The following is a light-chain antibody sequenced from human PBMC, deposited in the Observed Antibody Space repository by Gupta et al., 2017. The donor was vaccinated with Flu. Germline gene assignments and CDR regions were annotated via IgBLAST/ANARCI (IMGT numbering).Light chain of an antibody. CDR2: LAS. Sequence: DIHMTQPPSPLPVSLGDRVTITCRASQSITSYLAWYQQKPGKAPKLLIYLASALENGVPSRFSGSGFGTDFTLTINGLQSDDFGTYYCQHYSAFPYTFGPGTNLEIK. V-gene: IGKV1-5*03. CDR1: QSITSY. J-gene: IGKJ2*01. CDR3: QHYSAFPYT.